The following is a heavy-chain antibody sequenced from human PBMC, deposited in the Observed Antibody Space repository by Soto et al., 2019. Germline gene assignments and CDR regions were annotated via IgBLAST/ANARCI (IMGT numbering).Heavy chain of an antibody. V-gene: IGHV1-69*13. D-gene: IGHD5-12*01. CDR3: ARPVEMATISRSYLFY. J-gene: IGHJ4*02. CDR2: IIPIFGTA. CDR1: GGTFSSYA. Sequence: SVKVSCKASGGTFSSYAINWVRQAPGQGLEWMGGIIPIFGTANYAQKFQGRVTITADESTSTAYMELSSLRSEDTAVYYCARPVEMATISRSYLFYWGQGTLVTVSA.